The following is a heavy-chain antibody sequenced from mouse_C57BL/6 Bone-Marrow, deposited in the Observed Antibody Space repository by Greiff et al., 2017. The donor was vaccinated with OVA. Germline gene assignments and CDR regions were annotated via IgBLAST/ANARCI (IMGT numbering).Heavy chain of an antibody. J-gene: IGHJ3*01. V-gene: IGHV3-2*02. CDR2: ISYSGST. CDR1: GYSITSDYA. Sequence: EVKVEESGPGLVKPSQSLSLTCTVTGYSITSDYAWNWIRQFPGNKLEWMGYISYSGSTSYNPSLKSRISITRDTSKNQFFLQLNSVTTEDTATYYCARGNGNYEGWFAYWGQGTLVTVSA. D-gene: IGHD2-1*01. CDR3: ARGNGNYEGWFAY.